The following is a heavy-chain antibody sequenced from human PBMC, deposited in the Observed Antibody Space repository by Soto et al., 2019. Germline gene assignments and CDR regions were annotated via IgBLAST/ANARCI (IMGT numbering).Heavy chain of an antibody. V-gene: IGHV3-11*06. D-gene: IGHD3-22*01. J-gene: IGHJ4*02. CDR1: GFTFSDYY. CDR3: ARDTYYYDSSGYYIDY. CDR2: ISSSSSYT. Sequence: AGSLRLSCAASGFTFSDYYMSWIRQAPGKGLEWVSYISSSSSYTNYADSVKGRFTISRDNAKNSLYLQMNSLRAEDTAVYYCARDTYYYDSSGYYIDYWGQGTLVTVSS.